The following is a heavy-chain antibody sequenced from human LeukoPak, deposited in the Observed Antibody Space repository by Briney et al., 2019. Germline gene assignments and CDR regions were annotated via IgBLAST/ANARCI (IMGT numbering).Heavy chain of an antibody. CDR3: AKGFLAPFDY. CDR2: ISGSGGST. Sequence: GGSLRLSCAASGFTVSSNYISWVRQAPGKGLEWVSAISGSGGSTYYADSVKGRFTISRDNSKNTLYLQMNSLRAEDTAVYYCAKGFLAPFDYWGQGTLVTVSS. D-gene: IGHD3-3*02. V-gene: IGHV3-23*01. CDR1: GFTVSSNY. J-gene: IGHJ4*02.